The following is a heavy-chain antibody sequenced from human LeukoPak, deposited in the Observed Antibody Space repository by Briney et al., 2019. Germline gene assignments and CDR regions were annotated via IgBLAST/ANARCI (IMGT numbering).Heavy chain of an antibody. CDR2: INPNGGGT. D-gene: IGHD6-19*01. Sequence: ASVKVSCKASGYTFTGYYMHWVRQAPGQGLEWMGWINPNGGGTNYAQKFQGRVTMTRDTSISTAYMELSRLRSDDTAVYYCARVGTSSGIAVAGPVFDYWGQGTLVTVSS. CDR3: ARVGTSSGIAVAGPVFDY. V-gene: IGHV1-2*02. J-gene: IGHJ4*02. CDR1: GYTFTGYY.